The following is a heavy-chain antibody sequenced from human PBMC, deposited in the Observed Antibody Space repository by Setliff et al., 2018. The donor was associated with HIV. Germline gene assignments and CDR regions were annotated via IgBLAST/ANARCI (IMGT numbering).Heavy chain of an antibody. CDR1: GDSISSGGYY. J-gene: IGHJ3*02. CDR3: ARGGGVRDAFDI. Sequence: PSETLSLTCTVSGDSISSGGYYWTWIRQHPGKGLEWIGYISYSGSIYYKVSLESRLTISTDMSENQFSLRLTSVTAADTALYYCARGGGVRDAFDIWGQGTLVTVSS. CDR2: ISYSGSI. D-gene: IGHD3-16*01. V-gene: IGHV4-31*03.